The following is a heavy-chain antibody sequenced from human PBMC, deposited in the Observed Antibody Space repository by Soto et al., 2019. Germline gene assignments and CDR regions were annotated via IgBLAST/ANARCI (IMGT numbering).Heavy chain of an antibody. V-gene: IGHV3-23*01. CDR2: ISGDSGST. CDR1: GYTFSNYA. CDR3: ARDPPLRGYSYGFDY. Sequence: GGSLRLSCAASGYTFSNYAMSWVRQAPGKGLEWVSAISGDSGSTYYADSVKGRFTIPRDNSKNTLYLQMNSLRAEDTAVYYCARDPPLRGYSYGFDYWGQGTLVTVSS. J-gene: IGHJ4*02. D-gene: IGHD5-18*01.